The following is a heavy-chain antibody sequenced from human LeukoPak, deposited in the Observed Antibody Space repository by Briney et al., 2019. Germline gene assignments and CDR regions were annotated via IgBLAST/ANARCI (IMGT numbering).Heavy chain of an antibody. CDR1: GDSISTSRYA. J-gene: IGHJ2*01. D-gene: IGHD3-16*01. CDR2: IYNSGST. CDR3: ARVALTGEGGRGYFNL. V-gene: IGHV4-39*02. Sequence: PSETLSLTCTVSGDSISTSRYAWGWIRQSPGKGLERIGTIYNSGSTNLNPSLKTRVTMSVDASKNHFSLNLNSVTAADTALYFCARVALTGEGGRGYFNLWGRGNLVSVSS.